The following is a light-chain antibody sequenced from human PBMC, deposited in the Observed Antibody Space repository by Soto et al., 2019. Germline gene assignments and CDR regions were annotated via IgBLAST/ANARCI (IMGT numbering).Light chain of an antibody. CDR1: QSVTNY. Sequence: EIFLTQSPDTLSLSPGERATLTCRASQSVTNYIAWYQQRPGQAPRPLIYDASNRATGVPARFSGSRSGTDFTLTISDLEPADFGLYYCQQRLNWPPGFGQGTKVEIK. J-gene: IGKJ1*01. CDR3: QQRLNWPPG. CDR2: DAS. V-gene: IGKV3-11*01.